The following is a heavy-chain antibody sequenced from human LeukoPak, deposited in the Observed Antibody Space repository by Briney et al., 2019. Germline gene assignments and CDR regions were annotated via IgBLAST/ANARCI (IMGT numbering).Heavy chain of an antibody. Sequence: GGSLRLSCAASGFTFSSYAMSWVRQAPGKGLEWVSAIVGSGVSTYYADSVKGRFTISRDNSKNTLYLQLNSLRAEDTAVYYCATDWAITIAAYWGQGTLVTVSS. V-gene: IGHV3-23*01. D-gene: IGHD3-10*01. CDR1: GFTFSSYA. CDR3: ATDWAITIAAY. CDR2: IVGSGVST. J-gene: IGHJ4*02.